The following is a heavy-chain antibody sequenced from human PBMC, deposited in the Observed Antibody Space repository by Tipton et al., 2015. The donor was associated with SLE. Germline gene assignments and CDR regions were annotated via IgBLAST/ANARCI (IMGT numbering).Heavy chain of an antibody. CDR1: GFTFSTYA. CDR3: ARVLGSYYGMDV. D-gene: IGHD6-13*01. J-gene: IGHJ6*02. Sequence: SLRLSCAASGFTFSTYAMHWVRQAPGKGLEWVALISYDGSNKYYADSVKGRFTISRDNSKNTLFLQMNSLRAEDTAVYYCARVLGSYYGMDVWGQGTTVTVSS. V-gene: IGHV3-30*04. CDR2: ISYDGSNK.